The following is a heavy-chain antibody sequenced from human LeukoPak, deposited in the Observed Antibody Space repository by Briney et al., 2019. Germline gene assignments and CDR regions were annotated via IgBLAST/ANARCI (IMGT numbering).Heavy chain of an antibody. V-gene: IGHV3-7*03. CDR2: IKQDGSEK. D-gene: IGHD2-15*01. CDR3: ARDPRSAGRYNWFDP. Sequence: GGSLRLSWAASASTFGNYWVAWVRQAPAKGLEWLANIKQDGSEKYYVDSVKGRFTISRDNAKNSLFLEMNSLRAEDTAVYYCARDPRSAGRYNWFDPWGEGTLVTVSS. CDR1: ASTFGNYW. J-gene: IGHJ5*02.